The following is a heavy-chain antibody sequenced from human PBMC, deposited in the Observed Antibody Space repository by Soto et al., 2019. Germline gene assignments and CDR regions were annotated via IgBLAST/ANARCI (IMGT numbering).Heavy chain of an antibody. D-gene: IGHD1-7*01. V-gene: IGHV4-34*01. J-gene: IGHJ4*02. Sequence: SETLSLTCAVYGGSFSGYYWSWIRQPPGKGLEWIGEINHSGSTNYNPSLKGRVTISVDTSKNQFSLKLSSVTAADTAVYYCARGDNWNYVPDNWGQGTLVTVSS. CDR3: ARGDNWNYVPDN. CDR1: GGSFSGYY. CDR2: INHSGST.